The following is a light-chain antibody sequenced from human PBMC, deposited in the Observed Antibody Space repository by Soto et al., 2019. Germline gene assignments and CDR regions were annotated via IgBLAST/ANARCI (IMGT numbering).Light chain of an antibody. CDR3: QQRSNWPWT. V-gene: IGKV3-15*01. CDR1: QSVNSN. J-gene: IGKJ1*01. Sequence: EIVMTQSPATLSVSPGERATLSCRASQSVNSNLAWYQQKPGQAPRLLIYGASTRATGVPARFSGSGSGTEFTLTISSLQSEDFAVYYCQQRSNWPWTFGQGTKVEIK. CDR2: GAS.